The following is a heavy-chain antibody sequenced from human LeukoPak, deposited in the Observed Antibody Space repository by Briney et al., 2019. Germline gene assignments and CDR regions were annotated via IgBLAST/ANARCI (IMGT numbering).Heavy chain of an antibody. D-gene: IGHD1-26*01. CDR3: ARRVGAPYYYYYYMDV. CDR2: ISSSGSTI. J-gene: IGHJ6*03. Sequence: GGSLRLSCAASGFTFSDYYMSWIRQAPGKGLEWVSYISSSGSTIYYADSVKGRFTISRDNAKNSLYLQMNSLRAEDTAVYYCARRVGAPYYYYYYMDVWGKGTTVTVSS. CDR1: GFTFSDYY. V-gene: IGHV3-11*01.